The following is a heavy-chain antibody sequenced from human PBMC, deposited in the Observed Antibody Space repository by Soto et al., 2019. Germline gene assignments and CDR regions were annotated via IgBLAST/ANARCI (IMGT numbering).Heavy chain of an antibody. CDR3: AREGARSYGGKERHFDY. D-gene: IGHD1-26*01. Sequence: QVQLQQWGAGLLKPSETLSLTCAVYGGSFSGYYCSWIRQPPGKGLEWIGEINHSGSTNYNPSLKSRVTISVDTSKNQFSLKLSSVTAADTAVYYCAREGARSYGGKERHFDYWGQGTLVTVSS. CDR1: GGSFSGYY. V-gene: IGHV4-34*01. CDR2: INHSGST. J-gene: IGHJ4*02.